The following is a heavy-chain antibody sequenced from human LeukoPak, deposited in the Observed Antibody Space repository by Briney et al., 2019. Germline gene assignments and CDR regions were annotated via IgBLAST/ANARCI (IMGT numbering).Heavy chain of an antibody. CDR3: ARSYSSSRGTFDY. CDR1: GFTFTSYA. V-gene: IGHV3-23*01. D-gene: IGHD6-6*01. CDR2: ISGSGGST. Sequence: GGSLRLSCAASGFTFTSYAMSWVRQAPGKGLEWVSAISGSGGSTYYADSVKGRFTISRDNSKNTLYLQMNSLRAEDTAVYYCARSYSSSRGTFDYWGQGTLVTVSS. J-gene: IGHJ4*02.